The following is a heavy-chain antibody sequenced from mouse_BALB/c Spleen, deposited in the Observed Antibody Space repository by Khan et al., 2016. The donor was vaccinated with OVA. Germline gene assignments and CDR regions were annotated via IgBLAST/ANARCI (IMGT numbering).Heavy chain of an antibody. J-gene: IGHJ3*01. V-gene: IGHV1S137*01. CDR1: GYTFTDFA. CDR2: ISTYYGDA. Sequence: QVQLQQSGAELVRPGVSVKLSCKGSGYTFTDFAMHWVKQSHAKSLEWIGVISTYYGDATYNQKFKGKATLTVDKSSSTAYMELASLTSDDSAIDCGGSGSGDSRFAYWGQGTLVTVSA. CDR3: GSGSGDSRFAY. D-gene: IGHD2-13*01.